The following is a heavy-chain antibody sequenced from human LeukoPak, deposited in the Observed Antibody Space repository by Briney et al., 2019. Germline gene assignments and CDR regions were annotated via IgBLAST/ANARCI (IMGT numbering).Heavy chain of an antibody. Sequence: PSETLSLTCAVYGGSFSGYYWSWIRQPPGKGLEWIGEINHSGSTNYNPSLKSRVTISVDTSKNQFSLKLSSVTAADTAAYYCARVGIAVAGFDYWGQGTLVTVSS. CDR1: GGSFSGYY. CDR2: INHSGST. D-gene: IGHD6-19*01. V-gene: IGHV4-34*01. CDR3: ARVGIAVAGFDY. J-gene: IGHJ4*02.